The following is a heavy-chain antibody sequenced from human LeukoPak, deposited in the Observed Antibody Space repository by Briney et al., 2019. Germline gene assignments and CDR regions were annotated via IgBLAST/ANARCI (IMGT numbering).Heavy chain of an antibody. CDR2: VDPEDGET. V-gene: IGHV1-69-2*01. CDR3: ASGYSYGPPSGYYYMDV. Sequence: ASVEVSCKVSGYTFTDYYMHWVQQAPGKGLEWMGLVDPEDGETIYAEKFQGRVTITADTPTDTAYMELSSLRSEDTAVYYCASGYSYGPPSGYYYMDVWGKGTTVTVSS. J-gene: IGHJ6*03. CDR1: GYTFTDYY. D-gene: IGHD5-18*01.